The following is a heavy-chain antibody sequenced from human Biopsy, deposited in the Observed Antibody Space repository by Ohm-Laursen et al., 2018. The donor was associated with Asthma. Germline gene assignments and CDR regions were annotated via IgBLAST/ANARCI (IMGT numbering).Heavy chain of an antibody. V-gene: IGHV3-33*01. D-gene: IGHD6-19*01. CDR1: GFTFSSYG. CDR3: ARDREYSSGWYQPLFDY. J-gene: IGHJ4*02. CDR2: IWHDGSNK. Sequence: SLRLSCAASGFTFSSYGMHWVRQAPGKGLEWVAVIWHDGSNKYYADSVKGRFTISRDNSKNTLYLQMNSLRAEDTAVYYCARDREYSSGWYQPLFDYWGQGTLVTVSS.